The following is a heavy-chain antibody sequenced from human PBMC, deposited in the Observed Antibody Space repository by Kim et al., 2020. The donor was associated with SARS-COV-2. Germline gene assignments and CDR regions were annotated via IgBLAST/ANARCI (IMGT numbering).Heavy chain of an antibody. CDR1: GFTFSSYW. V-gene: IGHV3-7*01. J-gene: IGHJ4*02. CDR3: ARQGYYDSDAYYF. D-gene: IGHD3-22*01. Sequence: GGSLRLSCAASGFTFSSYWMTWVRQAPGNGLEWVANIKEDGSEKFYVDSVKGRFTISRDNAKNSLYLQMNSLRAEDTAVYYCARQGYYDSDAYYFWGQGTLVTVSS. CDR2: IKEDGSEK.